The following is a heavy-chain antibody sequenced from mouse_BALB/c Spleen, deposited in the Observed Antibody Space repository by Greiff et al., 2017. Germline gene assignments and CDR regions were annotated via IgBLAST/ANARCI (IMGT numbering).Heavy chain of an antibody. D-gene: IGHD4-1*01. V-gene: IGHV1S137*01. J-gene: IGHJ4*01. CDR2: ISTYYGDA. CDR1: GYTFTDYA. Sequence: VQLQQSGAELVRPGVSVKISCKGSGYTFTDYAMHWVKQSHAKSLEWIGVISTYYGDASYNQKFKGKATMTVDKSSSTAYMELARLTSEDSAIYYCARELTGIYYAMDYWGQGTSVTVSS. CDR3: ARELTGIYYAMDY.